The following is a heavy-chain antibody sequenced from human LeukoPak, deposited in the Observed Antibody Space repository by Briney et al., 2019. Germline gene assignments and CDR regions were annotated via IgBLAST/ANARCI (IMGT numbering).Heavy chain of an antibody. D-gene: IGHD3-3*02. CDR3: ASSNHFWSGYYLLDY. CDR2: IDHSGST. CDR1: GGSFTGYY. V-gene: IGHV4-34*01. Sequence: SETLSLTCAVYGGSFTGYYWSWIRQPPGKGLEWIGEIDHSGSTNYNPSLKSRVTISVDTSKNQFSLELSSVTAADTAVYYCASSNHFWSGYYLLDYWGQGTLVTVSS. J-gene: IGHJ4*02.